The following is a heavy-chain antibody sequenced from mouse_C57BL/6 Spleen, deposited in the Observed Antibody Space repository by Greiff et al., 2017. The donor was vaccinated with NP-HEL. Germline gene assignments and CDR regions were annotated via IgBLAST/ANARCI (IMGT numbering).Heavy chain of an antibody. CDR2: IYPGDGDT. CDR1: GYAFSSSW. CDR3: AEITVVATGGAMDY. D-gene: IGHD1-1*01. V-gene: IGHV1-82*01. J-gene: IGHJ4*01. Sequence: QVHVKQSGPELVKPGASVKISCKASGYAFSSSWMNWVKQRPGKGLEWIGRIYPGDGDTNYNGKFKGKATLTADKSSSTAYMQLSSLTSEDSAVYFCAEITVVATGGAMDYGGQGTSVTVSS.